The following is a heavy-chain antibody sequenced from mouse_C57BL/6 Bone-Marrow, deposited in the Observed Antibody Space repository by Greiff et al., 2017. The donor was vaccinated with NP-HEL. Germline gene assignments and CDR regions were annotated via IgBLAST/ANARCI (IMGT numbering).Heavy chain of an antibody. Sequence: SYWMHWVKQRPGRGLEWIGRIDPNSGGTKYNEKFKSKATLTVDKPSSTAYMQLSSLTSEDSAVYYCARAYGNYSFWFAYWGQGTLVTVSA. V-gene: IGHV1-72*01. CDR2: IDPNSGGT. J-gene: IGHJ3*01. CDR3: ARAYGNYSFWFAY. CDR1: SYW. D-gene: IGHD2-1*01.